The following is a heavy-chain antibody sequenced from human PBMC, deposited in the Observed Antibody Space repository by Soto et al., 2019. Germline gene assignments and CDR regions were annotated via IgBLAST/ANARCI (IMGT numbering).Heavy chain of an antibody. CDR1: GFTFSSYS. Sequence: GSLRLSCAASGFTFSSYSMNWVRQAPGKGLEWVSYISSSSSTIYYADSVKGRFTISRDNAKNSLYLQMNSLRAEDTAVYYCARDLGYYGSGSKPRFDYWGQGTLVTVSS. CDR2: ISSSSSTI. V-gene: IGHV3-48*01. D-gene: IGHD3-10*01. CDR3: ARDLGYYGSGSKPRFDY. J-gene: IGHJ4*02.